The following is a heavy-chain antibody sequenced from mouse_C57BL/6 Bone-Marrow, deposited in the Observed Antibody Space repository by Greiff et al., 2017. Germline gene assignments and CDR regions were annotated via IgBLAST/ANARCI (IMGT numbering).Heavy chain of an antibody. CDR2: ISYDGSH. D-gene: IGHD2-4*01. Sequence: ESGPGLVKPSQSLSLTCSVTGYSITSGYYWNWIRQFPGNKLEWMGYISYDGSHNYNPSLKNRISITRDTSKNQFFLKLNSVTTEDTATYYCARRSYDYGLGAMDNWGQGTSDTVSS. CDR1: GYSITSGYY. CDR3: ARRSYDYGLGAMDN. J-gene: IGHJ4*01. V-gene: IGHV3-6*01.